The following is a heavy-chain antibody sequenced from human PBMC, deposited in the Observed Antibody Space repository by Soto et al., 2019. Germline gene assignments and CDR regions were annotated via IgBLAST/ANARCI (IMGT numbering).Heavy chain of an antibody. Sequence: GGSLRLSCAASGFTFSSYAMSWVRQAPGKGLEWVSAISGSGGSTYYADSVKGRFTISRDNSKNTLYLQMNSLRAEDAAVYYCANDLYGGNVQVYFDYWGQGTLVTVSS. D-gene: IGHD2-15*01. J-gene: IGHJ4*02. V-gene: IGHV3-23*01. CDR1: GFTFSSYA. CDR2: ISGSGGST. CDR3: ANDLYGGNVQVYFDY.